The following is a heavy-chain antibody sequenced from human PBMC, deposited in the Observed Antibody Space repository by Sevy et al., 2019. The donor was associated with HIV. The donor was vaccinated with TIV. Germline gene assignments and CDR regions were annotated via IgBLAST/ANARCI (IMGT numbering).Heavy chain of an antibody. J-gene: IGHJ5*02. CDR2: RFYSGGA. V-gene: IGHV4-39*01. CDR1: GGSISSTRHY. Sequence: SETLSLTCNVSGGSISSTRHYWGWVRQSPGKTLEWIGSRFYSGGAYYNPSLQSRVTMSVDTSRNQFSLTVSSVTAADTAIYYCARHPLSNWFDLWGQGIQVTVSS. CDR3: ARHPLSNWFDL.